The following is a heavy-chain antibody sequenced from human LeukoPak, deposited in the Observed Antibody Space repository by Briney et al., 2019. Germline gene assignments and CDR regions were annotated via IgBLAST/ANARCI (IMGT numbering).Heavy chain of an antibody. CDR3: ARVKVGEPHLDY. J-gene: IGHJ4*02. CDR1: GGSFSGYY. V-gene: IGHV4-34*01. Sequence: SETLSLTCAVYGGSFSGYYWSWIRQPPGKGLEWIGEINHSGSTNYNPSLKSRVTISVDTSKNQFSLKLSSVTAADTAVYYCARVKVGEPHLDYWGQGTLVTVSS. CDR2: INHSGST.